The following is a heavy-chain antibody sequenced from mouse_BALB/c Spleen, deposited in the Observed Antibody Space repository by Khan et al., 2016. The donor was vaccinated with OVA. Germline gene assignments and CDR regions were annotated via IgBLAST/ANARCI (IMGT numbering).Heavy chain of an antibody. J-gene: IGHJ3*01. D-gene: IGHD1-1*01. CDR1: GYTFTKYW. CDR2: INPSTGYT. CDR3: VNHGSSSAWFTY. Sequence: QVQLQQSGAELAKPGASVKMSCKASGYTFTKYWMHWVKQRPGQGLEWIGYINPSTGYTEYNQKFKDKATLTADKSSSTAYMQLSSLTSEDSAVYYCVNHGSSSAWFTYWGQGNLVTVSA. V-gene: IGHV1-7*01.